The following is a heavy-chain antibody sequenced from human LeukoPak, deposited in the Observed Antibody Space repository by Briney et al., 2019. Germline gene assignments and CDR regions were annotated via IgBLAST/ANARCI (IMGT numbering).Heavy chain of an antibody. CDR2: INHSGST. V-gene: IGHV4-34*01. CDR3: ARSVGATSCWFDP. Sequence: PSETLSLTCAVYGGSFSGYYWSWIRQPPGKGLEWIGEINHSGSTNYNPSLKSRVTISVDTSKNQFSLKLSSVTAADTAVYYCARSVGATSCWFDPWGQGTLVTVSS. D-gene: IGHD1-26*01. J-gene: IGHJ5*02. CDR1: GGSFSGYY.